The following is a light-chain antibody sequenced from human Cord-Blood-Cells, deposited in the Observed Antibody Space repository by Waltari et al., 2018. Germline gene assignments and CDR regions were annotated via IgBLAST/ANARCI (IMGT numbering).Light chain of an antibody. CDR1: QSVLYSSNNKNY. CDR2: WSS. V-gene: IGKV4-1*01. J-gene: IGKJ1*01. Sequence: DIVMTPSTDSLAVSLSERATIHCKSSQSVLYSSNNKNYLAWYQQKPGQPPKRLIYWSSTRESGVPDRFSGSGSGTDFTLTISSLQAEDVAVYYCQQYYSTPWTFGQGTKVEIK. CDR3: QQYYSTPWT.